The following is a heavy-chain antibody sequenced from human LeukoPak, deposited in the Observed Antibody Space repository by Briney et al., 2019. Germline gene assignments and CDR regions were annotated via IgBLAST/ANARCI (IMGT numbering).Heavy chain of an antibody. V-gene: IGHV3-48*04. D-gene: IGHD2-15*01. CDR3: ARDYCSGPKCYFIDY. J-gene: IGHJ4*02. Sequence: GGSLRLSCAASGFTFSNYSMNWVRQAPGKGLEGVSYITSSSTVYYAGSVKGRFTISRDNAKNSLFLQMNSLRAEDTAVYYCARDYCSGPKCYFIDYWGQGALVTVSS. CDR1: GFTFSNYS. CDR2: ITSSSTV.